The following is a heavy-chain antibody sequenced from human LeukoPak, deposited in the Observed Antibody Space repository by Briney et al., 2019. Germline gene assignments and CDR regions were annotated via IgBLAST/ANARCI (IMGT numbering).Heavy chain of an antibody. CDR3: ARGLRYYDSSGYEVDY. Sequence: ASVKVSCKASGYTFISYDINWVRQATGQGLEWMGWMNPNSDNTGYAQKFQGRVTITRNTSISTAYMELSSLRSEDTAVYYCARGLRYYDSSGYEVDYWGQGTLVTVSS. CDR2: MNPNSDNT. V-gene: IGHV1-8*03. CDR1: GYTFISYD. J-gene: IGHJ4*02. D-gene: IGHD3-22*01.